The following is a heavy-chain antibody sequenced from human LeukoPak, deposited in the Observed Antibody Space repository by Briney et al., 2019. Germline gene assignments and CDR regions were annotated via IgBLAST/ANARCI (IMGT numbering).Heavy chain of an antibody. CDR1: GFTFSSYS. D-gene: IGHD4-17*01. V-gene: IGHV3-21*01. Sequence: GGSLRLSCVASGFTFSSYSMNWVRQAPGKGLEWVSSISSSSSYIYYADSVKGRFTISRDNAKNSLYLQMNSLRAEDTAVYYCANILTVTTGYWGQGTLVTVSS. CDR3: ANILTVTTGY. J-gene: IGHJ4*02. CDR2: ISSSSSYI.